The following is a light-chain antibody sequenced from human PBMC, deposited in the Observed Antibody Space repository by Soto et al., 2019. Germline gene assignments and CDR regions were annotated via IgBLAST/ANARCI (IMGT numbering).Light chain of an antibody. Sequence: DIVMTQSPDSLAVSLGERATINCKYSQTVLHGSNYLAWYQQRPGQPPKLLIYWASTRESGVPGRFSGSGSETDFTLTISSLQAEDVAIYYCQQYDTTPVTFGQGTKVELK. CDR3: QQYDTTPVT. V-gene: IGKV4-1*01. CDR2: WAS. CDR1: QTVLHGSNY. J-gene: IGKJ1*01.